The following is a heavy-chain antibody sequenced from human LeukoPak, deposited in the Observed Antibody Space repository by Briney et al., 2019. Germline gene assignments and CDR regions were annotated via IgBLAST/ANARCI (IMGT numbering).Heavy chain of an antibody. CDR1: GSNFSNFG. V-gene: IGHV3-23*01. CDR2: MSIIGVST. D-gene: IGHD3-22*01. Sequence: GGSLRLSCAASGSNFSNFGMNWVRQAPGKWLECVSAMSIIGVSTYYAYSVKGRFTISRVNSKNTFYLQMNSMRAADTAVYYCAKDQDYYDSSGYSLYYFDYWGQGTLVTVSS. J-gene: IGHJ4*02. CDR3: AKDQDYYDSSGYSLYYFDY.